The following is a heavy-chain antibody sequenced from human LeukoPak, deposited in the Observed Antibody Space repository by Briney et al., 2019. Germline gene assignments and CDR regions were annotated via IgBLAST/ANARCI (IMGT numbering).Heavy chain of an antibody. V-gene: IGHV4-61*05. J-gene: IGHJ4*02. CDR3: ARSGSGSMFDY. Sequence: SETLSLTCSVSGGSISLSYYYWGWIRQPPGKGLEWIGYIYYSGSTNYNPSLKSRVTISVDTSKNQFSLKLSSVTAADTAVYYCARSGSGSMFDYWGQGTLVTVSS. CDR2: IYYSGST. CDR1: GGSISLSYYY. D-gene: IGHD3-10*01.